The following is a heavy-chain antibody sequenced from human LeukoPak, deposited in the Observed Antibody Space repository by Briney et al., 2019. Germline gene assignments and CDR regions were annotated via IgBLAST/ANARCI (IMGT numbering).Heavy chain of an antibody. CDR2: INHSGST. D-gene: IGHD5-12*01. CDR1: GGSFSGYN. Sequence: SETLSLTCAVYGGSFSGYNWSWIRQPPGKGLEWIGEINHSGSTNYNPSLKSRVTISVDTSKNQFSLKLSSVTAADTAVYYCARGPFRNGYNPWGQGTLVTVSS. CDR3: ARGPFRNGYNP. V-gene: IGHV4-34*01. J-gene: IGHJ4*02.